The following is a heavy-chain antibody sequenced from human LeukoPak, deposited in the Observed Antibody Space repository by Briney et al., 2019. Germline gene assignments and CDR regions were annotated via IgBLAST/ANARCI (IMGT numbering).Heavy chain of an antibody. CDR1: GYTFTSYG. D-gene: IGHD3-3*01. J-gene: IGHJ6*03. Sequence: ASVKVSCKASGYTFTSYGISWVRQAPGQGLEWMGWISAYNGNTNYAQKLQGRVTMTTDTSTSTAYMELRSLRSDDTAVYYCARVFVGSIFGVVNSRPYYYYYYMDVWRKGTTVTVSS. CDR2: ISAYNGNT. CDR3: ARVFVGSIFGVVNSRPYYYYYYMDV. V-gene: IGHV1-18*01.